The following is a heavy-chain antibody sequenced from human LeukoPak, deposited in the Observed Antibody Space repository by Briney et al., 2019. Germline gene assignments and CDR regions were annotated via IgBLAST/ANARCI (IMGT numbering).Heavy chain of an antibody. V-gene: IGHV4-61*02. D-gene: IGHD6-13*01. Sequence: PSQTLSPTCTVSGGSISSGSYYWSWIRQPAGKGLEWIGRIYTSGSTNYNPSLKSRVTISVDTSKNQFSLKLSSVTAADTAVYYCARSGAAGTPRYIYYFDYWGQGTLVTVSS. CDR3: ARSGAAGTPRYIYYFDY. CDR2: IYTSGST. J-gene: IGHJ4*02. CDR1: GGSISSGSYY.